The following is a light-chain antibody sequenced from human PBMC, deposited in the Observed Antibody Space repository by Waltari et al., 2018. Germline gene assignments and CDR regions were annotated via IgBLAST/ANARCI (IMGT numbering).Light chain of an antibody. CDR1: SSDVGGYTY. CDR3: SSYTSSSTLWV. J-gene: IGLJ3*02. Sequence: QSALTQPASVSGSPGQSITISCTGTSSDVGGYTYVPWYQQNPGKAPKLMIYDVSNRPSGVSNRFSGSKSGNTASLTISGLQAEDEADYYCSSYTSSSTLWVFGGGTKLTVL. CDR2: DVS. V-gene: IGLV2-14*03.